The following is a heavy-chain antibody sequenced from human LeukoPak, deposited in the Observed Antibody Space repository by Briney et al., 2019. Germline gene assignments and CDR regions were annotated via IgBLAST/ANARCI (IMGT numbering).Heavy chain of an antibody. CDR3: ATIGRGTIDY. CDR2: IKGETNDETT. CDR1: GFTFTNAW. D-gene: IGHD1-26*01. V-gene: IGHV3-15*07. J-gene: IGHJ4*02. Sequence: GGSLRLSCAASGFTFTNAWMNWVRQAPGKGLEWVGRIKGETNDETTDYAAPVKDRFIISRDDSRNTLYLQMNSLKSEDTAVYYCATIGRGTIDYWGQGILVTVSS.